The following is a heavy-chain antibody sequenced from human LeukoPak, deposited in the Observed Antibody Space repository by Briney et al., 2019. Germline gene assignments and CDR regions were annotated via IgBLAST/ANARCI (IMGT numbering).Heavy chain of an antibody. V-gene: IGHV3-23*01. CDR2: IRDSGGST. Sequence: GGSLRLSCAASGFTFSSYAMSWVRQAPGKGLEWVSAIRDSGGSTNYADSVKGRFTISRDNSKNTLYLQMNNLRAEDTAVYYCAKFGLYYYGSGSYFDYWGQGTLVTVSS. D-gene: IGHD3-10*01. CDR3: AKFGLYYYGSGSYFDY. J-gene: IGHJ4*02. CDR1: GFTFSSYA.